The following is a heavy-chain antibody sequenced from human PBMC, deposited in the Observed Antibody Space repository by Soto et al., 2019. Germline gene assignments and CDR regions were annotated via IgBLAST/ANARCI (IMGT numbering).Heavy chain of an antibody. CDR1: GGSISSSSYY. Sequence: QLQLRESGPGLVKPSETLSLTCTVSGGSISSSSYYWGWIRQPPGKGLEWIGSIYYSGSTYYNPSLKSRVTISVDTSKNQFSLKLSSVTAADTAVYYCARLSMVRGVITNWFDPWGQGTLVTVSS. D-gene: IGHD3-10*01. CDR3: ARLSMVRGVITNWFDP. V-gene: IGHV4-39*01. J-gene: IGHJ5*02. CDR2: IYYSGST.